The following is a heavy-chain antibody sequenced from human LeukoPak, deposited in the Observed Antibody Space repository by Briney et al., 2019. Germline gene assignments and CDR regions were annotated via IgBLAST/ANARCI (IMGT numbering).Heavy chain of an antibody. CDR2: INPYSGGT. CDR1: GYTFTDYY. D-gene: IGHD5-12*01. J-gene: IGHJ4*02. V-gene: IGHV1-2*02. CDR3: ARDIVASAVFDY. Sequence: ASVTVSCKAFGYTFTDYYMHWVRQAPGQGLEWMGWINPYSGGTNFARKFQGRVTMTRDTSITTAYMELSGLRSDDTAVYYCARDIVASAVFDYWGQGALVTVSS.